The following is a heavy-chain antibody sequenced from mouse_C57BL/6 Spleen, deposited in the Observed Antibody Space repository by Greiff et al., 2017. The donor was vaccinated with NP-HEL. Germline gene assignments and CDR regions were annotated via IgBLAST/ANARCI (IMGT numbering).Heavy chain of an antibody. V-gene: IGHV14-4*01. J-gene: IGHJ4*01. D-gene: IGHD2-4*01. CDR2: IDPENGDT. CDR1: GFNIKDDY. CDR3: TTGDDYGYAMDY. Sequence: EVQLQQSGAELVRPGASVKLSCTASGFNIKDDYMHWVKQRPEQGLEWIGWIDPENGDTEYASKFQGKATITADTSSNTAYLQLSSLTAEDTAVYYCTTGDDYGYAMDYWGQGTSVTVSS.